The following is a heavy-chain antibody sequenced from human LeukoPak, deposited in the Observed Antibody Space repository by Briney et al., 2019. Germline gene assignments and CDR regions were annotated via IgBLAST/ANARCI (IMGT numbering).Heavy chain of an antibody. CDR1: VGSLSSGGYY. V-gene: IGHV4-31*03. CDR3: ARGVPLRDYYDSSGSFDY. Sequence: SETLSLTCTFSVGSLSSGGYYWSWIRQHPGKGREWIRYIYYSGSTYYKPSLKSRVTISVDTSKNQFSLKLSSVTAADTAVYYCARGVPLRDYYDSSGSFDYGGQGTLVTVSS. CDR2: IYYSGST. D-gene: IGHD3-22*01. J-gene: IGHJ4*02.